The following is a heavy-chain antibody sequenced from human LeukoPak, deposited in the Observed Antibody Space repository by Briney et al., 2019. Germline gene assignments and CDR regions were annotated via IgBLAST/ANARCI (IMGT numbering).Heavy chain of an antibody. Sequence: GGSLRLSCAASGFTFSSNWMHWVRQAPGKGLVWVSRINSDGSSTSYADPVKGRFTISRDNAKNTLDLQMNSLRAEDTAVYYCARGSIAAALFDCWGREPWSPSPQ. V-gene: IGHV3-74*01. CDR2: INSDGSST. D-gene: IGHD6-13*01. CDR1: GFTFSSNW. J-gene: IGHJ4*02. CDR3: ARGSIAAALFDC.